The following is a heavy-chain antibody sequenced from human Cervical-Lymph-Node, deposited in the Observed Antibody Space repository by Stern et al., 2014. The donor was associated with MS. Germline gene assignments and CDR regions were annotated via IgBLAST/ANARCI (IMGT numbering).Heavy chain of an antibody. CDR3: AAGYYYDSSGSTSDYYYGMDV. J-gene: IGHJ6*02. CDR1: GFTFTSSA. CDR2: IVVGSGNT. D-gene: IGHD3-22*01. Sequence: QLLESGPEVKKPGTSVKVSCKASGFTFTSSAVQWVRQARGQRLEWIGWIVVGSGNTTYAQKFQERVTITRDMSTSTAYMELSSLRSEDTAVYYCAAGYYYDSSGSTSDYYYGMDVWGQGTTVTVSS. V-gene: IGHV1-58*01.